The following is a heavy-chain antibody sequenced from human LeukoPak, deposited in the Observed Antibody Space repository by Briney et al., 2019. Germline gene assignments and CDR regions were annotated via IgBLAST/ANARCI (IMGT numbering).Heavy chain of an antibody. CDR3: AKVSVRYSYGYFYDY. CDR1: GFTFDDYA. D-gene: IGHD5-18*01. Sequence: PGGSLRLSCAASGFTFDDYAMHWVRQAPGKGLEGVSGISWNSGSIDYADSVKGRFTISRDNAKNSLYLQMNSLRAEDTALYYCAKVSVRYSYGYFYDYWGQGTLVTVSS. CDR2: ISWNSGSI. V-gene: IGHV3-9*01. J-gene: IGHJ4*02.